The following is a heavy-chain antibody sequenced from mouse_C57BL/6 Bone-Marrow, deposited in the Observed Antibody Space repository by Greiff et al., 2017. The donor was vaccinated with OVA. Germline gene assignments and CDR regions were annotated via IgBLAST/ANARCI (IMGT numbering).Heavy chain of an antibody. CDR2: IWTGGGT. D-gene: IGHD1-1*01. V-gene: IGHV2-9-1*01. CDR1: GFSLTSYA. CDR3: ARKQQNYGSSWGYFDV. Sequence: VKLMESGPGLVAPSQSLSITCTVSGFSLTSYAISWVRQPPGKGLEWLGVIWTGGGTNYNSALKSRLSISKDNSKSQVFLKMNSLQTDDTARYYCARKQQNYGSSWGYFDVWGTGTTVTVSS. J-gene: IGHJ1*03.